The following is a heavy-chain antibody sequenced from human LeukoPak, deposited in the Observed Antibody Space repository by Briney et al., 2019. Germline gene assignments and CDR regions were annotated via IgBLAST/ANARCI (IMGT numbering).Heavy chain of an antibody. CDR1: GGSFSGYY. V-gene: IGHV4-34*01. J-gene: IGHJ4*02. CDR2: INHSGST. Sequence: PSETLSLTCAVYGGSFSGYYWSWIRQPPGKGLEWIGEINHSGSTNYNPSLKSRVTISVDTSKNQFSLKLSSVTAADTAVYYCAKDLSWLVDHWGQGTLVTVSS. CDR3: AKDLSWLVDH. D-gene: IGHD6-19*01.